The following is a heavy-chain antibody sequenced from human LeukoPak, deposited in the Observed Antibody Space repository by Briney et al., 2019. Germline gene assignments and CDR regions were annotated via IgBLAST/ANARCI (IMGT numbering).Heavy chain of an antibody. V-gene: IGHV4-38-2*02. J-gene: IGHJ3*02. D-gene: IGHD2-15*01. CDR3: ARGLDIVVVVAATPKGATFDI. CDR1: GYSISSGYY. Sequence: SETLSLTCTVSGYSISSGYYWGRIRQPPGKGLEWIGSIYHSGSTYYNPSLKSRVTISVDTSKNQFSLKLSSVTAADTAVYYCARGLDIVVVVAATPKGATFDIWGQGTMVTVSS. CDR2: IYHSGST.